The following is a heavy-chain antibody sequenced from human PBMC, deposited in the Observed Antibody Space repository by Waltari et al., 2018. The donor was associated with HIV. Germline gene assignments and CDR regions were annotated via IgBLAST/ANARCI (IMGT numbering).Heavy chain of an antibody. D-gene: IGHD3-16*01. CDR1: GGTRSLQS. V-gene: IGHV1-69*01. J-gene: IGHJ4*02. CDR2: INRLFGTP. Sequence: QVRLVQSETQVKKTGSSVKVACKPSGGTRSLQSVPWLRPAPGQGLEWMAGINRLFGTPNYAQQFQDRVTITADESTRTAYMELSSLTSEDTAVYYCARDREDGFNQGVYFDYWGQGTLVIVSS. CDR3: ARDREDGFNQGVYFDY.